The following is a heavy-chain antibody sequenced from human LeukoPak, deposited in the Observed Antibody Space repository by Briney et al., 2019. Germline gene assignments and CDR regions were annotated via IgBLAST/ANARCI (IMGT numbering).Heavy chain of an antibody. D-gene: IGHD1-14*01. CDR3: AKDRKILVPTGIFDY. V-gene: IGHV3-23*01. CDR2: FTSGDNT. J-gene: IGHJ4*02. Sequence: GGSLRLSCAASGFTFSSYAMTWVRQAPGKGLEWVSTFTSGDNTYYADSVKGRFTISRDNSKNTLYLQMNSLRADDTAVYYCAKDRKILVPTGIFDYWGQGTLVTVSS. CDR1: GFTFSSYA.